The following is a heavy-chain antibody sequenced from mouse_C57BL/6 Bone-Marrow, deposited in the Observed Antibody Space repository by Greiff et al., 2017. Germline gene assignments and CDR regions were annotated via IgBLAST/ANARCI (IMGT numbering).Heavy chain of an antibody. D-gene: IGHD3-2*02. J-gene: IGHJ2*01. CDR2: ISSGGSYT. V-gene: IGHV5-6*01. CDR1: GFTFSSYG. CDR3: AILDSAGYFAY. Sequence: EVQRVESGGDLVKPGGSLKLSCAASGFTFSSYGMSWVRQTPDKRLEWVATISSGGSYTYYPDSVKGRFTISRDNAKNTLYLQMSSLKAEDTAMYCCAILDSAGYFAYWGQGTTLTVSS.